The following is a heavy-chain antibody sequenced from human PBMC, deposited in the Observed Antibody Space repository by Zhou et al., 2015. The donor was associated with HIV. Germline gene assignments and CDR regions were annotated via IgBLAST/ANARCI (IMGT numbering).Heavy chain of an antibody. J-gene: IGHJ6*02. CDR3: ARDQGGGGYSYARFRMDV. CDR1: GGTFSNYA. V-gene: IGHV1-69*06. CDR2: IIPIFGTV. Sequence: QVLLVQSGAEVKKPGSSVKVSCEASGGTFSNYAVSWVRQAPGQGLEWMGAIIPIFGTVRYAQKFQGRVTLTADRSTNTAYMEMRSLRSEDTGVYYCARDQGGGGYSYARFRMDVWGQGTTVTVSS. D-gene: IGHD5-18*01.